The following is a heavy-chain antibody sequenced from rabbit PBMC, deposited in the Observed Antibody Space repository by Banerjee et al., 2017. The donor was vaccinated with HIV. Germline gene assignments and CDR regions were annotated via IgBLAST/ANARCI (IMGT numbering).Heavy chain of an antibody. Sequence: QSLEESGGDLVKPGASLTLTCTASGFSFSNSYYMCWVRQAPGKGLEWIGCINTGSGNAYYASWVISRFTISKTSSTTVALQMTSLTAADTATYFCARDAGYAGSNLWGPGTLVTVS. V-gene: IGHV1S40*01. D-gene: IGHD4-2*01. CDR3: ARDAGYAGSNL. CDR1: GFSFSNSYY. CDR2: INTGSGNA. J-gene: IGHJ4*01.